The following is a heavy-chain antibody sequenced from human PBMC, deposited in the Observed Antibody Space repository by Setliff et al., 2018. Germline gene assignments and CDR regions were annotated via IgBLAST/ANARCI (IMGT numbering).Heavy chain of an antibody. D-gene: IGHD3-10*01. CDR1: GFTFSGSA. CDR3: ARESSGSSP. Sequence: GGSLRLSCAASGFTFSGSAMHWVRQSPGKGLEWVAVIWYDGSQKYHADSVKGRFTVSRDNSKNTLYLQMNSLRAEDTAVYYCARESSGSSPWGQGTLVTVSS. J-gene: IGHJ5*02. CDR2: IWYDGSQK. V-gene: IGHV3-33*01.